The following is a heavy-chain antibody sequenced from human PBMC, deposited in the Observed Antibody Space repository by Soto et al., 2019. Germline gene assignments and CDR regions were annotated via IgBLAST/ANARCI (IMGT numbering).Heavy chain of an antibody. V-gene: IGHV3-23*01. Sequence: EVQLLESGGGLVQPGGSLRLSCAASGFTFSSYAMSWVRQAPGKGLEWVSAISGSGGTTYYADSVKGRFTFSRDNSKNSMYLPMHSLRAEDTAVYYCVKTANGWFSAFDIWGQGTMVTVSS. D-gene: IGHD6-19*01. CDR1: GFTFSSYA. J-gene: IGHJ3*02. CDR2: ISGSGGTT. CDR3: VKTANGWFSAFDI.